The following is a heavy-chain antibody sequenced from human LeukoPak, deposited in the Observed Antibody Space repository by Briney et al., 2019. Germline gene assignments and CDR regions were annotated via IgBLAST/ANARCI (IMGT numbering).Heavy chain of an antibody. Sequence: GGSLRLSCAASGFTFKNYALSWVRHAPGKGLEWVSGFSVNGRDTYYADFVKGRFTIARDIAKNTLYLQMNSLRAEDTATYYFAKPGRTAAGLFDSWGQGTLVTVSS. V-gene: IGHV3-23*01. CDR3: AKPGRTAAGLFDS. CDR1: GFTFKNYA. D-gene: IGHD6-13*01. J-gene: IGHJ4*02. CDR2: FSVNGRDT.